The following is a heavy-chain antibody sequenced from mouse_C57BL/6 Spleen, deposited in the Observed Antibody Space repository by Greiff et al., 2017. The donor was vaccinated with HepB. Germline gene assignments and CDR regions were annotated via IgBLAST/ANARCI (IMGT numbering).Heavy chain of an antibody. CDR3: AREGIYSNYDY. J-gene: IGHJ2*01. CDR1: GYTFTSYT. V-gene: IGHV1-4*01. D-gene: IGHD2-5*01. CDR2: INPSSGYT. Sequence: QVHVKQSGAELARPGASVKMSCKASGYTFTSYTMHWVKQRPGQGLEWIGYINPSSGYTKYNQKFKDKATLTADKSSSTAYMQLSSLTSEDSAVYYCAREGIYSNYDYWGQGTTLTVSS.